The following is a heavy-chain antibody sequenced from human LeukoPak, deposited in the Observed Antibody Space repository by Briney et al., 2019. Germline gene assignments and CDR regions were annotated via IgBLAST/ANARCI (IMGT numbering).Heavy chain of an antibody. CDR3: ASLSIRRFDY. D-gene: IGHD1-1*01. CDR1: GFTVRSND. J-gene: IGHJ4*02. Sequence: GGSLRLSCAASGFTVRSNDMSWVRQAPGKGLEWVSVIYSGGSTYHADSVKGRFTISRDNSKNTLFLQMNSLRADNTAVYYCASLSIRRFDYWGQGTLVTVSS. V-gene: IGHV3-53*01. CDR2: IYSGGST.